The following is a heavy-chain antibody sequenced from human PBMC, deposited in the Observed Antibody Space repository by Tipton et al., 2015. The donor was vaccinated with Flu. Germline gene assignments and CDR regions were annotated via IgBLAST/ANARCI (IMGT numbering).Heavy chain of an antibody. CDR2: IYYSGST. J-gene: IGHJ4*02. V-gene: IGHV4-39*01. CDR1: GGSISSSSYY. D-gene: IGHD6-19*01. Sequence: TLSLTCTVSGGSISSSSYYWGWIRQPPGKGLEWIGSIYYSGSTYYNPSLKSRVTISVDTSMNQFSLKLSCVTAADTAVYYCASIIAVAGTSRFDYWGQGTLVTVSS. CDR3: ASIIAVAGTSRFDY.